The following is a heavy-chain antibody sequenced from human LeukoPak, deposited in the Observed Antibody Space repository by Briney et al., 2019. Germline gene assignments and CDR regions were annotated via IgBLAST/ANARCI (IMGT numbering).Heavy chain of an antibody. CDR1: GYSISSGYY. V-gene: IGHV4-38-2*02. CDR2: IYDSGST. CDR3: ARIYGDYIMY. J-gene: IGHJ4*02. D-gene: IGHD4-17*01. Sequence: SETLSLTCTVSGYSISSGYYWGWIRQPPGKGLEWIGSIYDSGSTYYNPSLKSRVTISVDTSKNQFSLRLNSVTAADTAVYYCARIYGDYIMYWGQGTLLTVSS.